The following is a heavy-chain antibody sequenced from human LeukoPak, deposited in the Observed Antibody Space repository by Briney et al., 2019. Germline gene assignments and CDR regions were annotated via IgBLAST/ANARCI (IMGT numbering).Heavy chain of an antibody. Sequence: ASVKVSCKASGGTFTSYYMHWVRQAPGQGLEWMGIINPSGGSTSYAQKFQGRVTMTRDTSTSTVYMELSSLRSEDAAVYYCARRDGPGEFDYWGQGTLVTVSS. D-gene: IGHD5-24*01. CDR3: ARRDGPGEFDY. CDR2: INPSGGST. J-gene: IGHJ4*02. CDR1: GGTFTSYY. V-gene: IGHV1-46*01.